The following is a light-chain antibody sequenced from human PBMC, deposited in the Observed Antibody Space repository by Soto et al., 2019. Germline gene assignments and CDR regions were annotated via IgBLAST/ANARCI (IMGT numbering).Light chain of an antibody. V-gene: IGKV3-20*01. CDR2: GAS. CDR3: QHYGSSPPYT. Sequence: EIVLTQSPGTLSLSPGESATLSCRASQRVASSNIAWYRQKPGQAPWLLIYGASNRATGIPDRFSGSGSGTDFTLTMSRLEAEDSAVYYCQHYGSSPPYTFGQGTKLKIK. J-gene: IGKJ2*01. CDR1: QRVASSN.